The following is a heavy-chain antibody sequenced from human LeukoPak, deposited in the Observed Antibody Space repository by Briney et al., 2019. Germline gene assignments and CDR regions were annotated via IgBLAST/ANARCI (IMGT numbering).Heavy chain of an antibody. V-gene: IGHV4-34*01. D-gene: IGHD3-3*01. J-gene: IGHJ6*02. CDR2: INHSGST. Sequence: PSETLSLTCAVYGGSFSGYYWSWIRQPPGKGLEWIGEINHSGSTNYNPSLKSRVTISVDTSKNQFSLKLSSVTAADTAVYYCARGPRWSGYLNYYYYGMDVWGQGTMVTVSS. CDR3: ARGPRWSGYLNYYYYGMDV. CDR1: GGSFSGYY.